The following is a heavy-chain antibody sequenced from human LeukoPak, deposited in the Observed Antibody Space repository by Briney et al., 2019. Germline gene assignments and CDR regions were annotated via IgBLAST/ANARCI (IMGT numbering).Heavy chain of an antibody. J-gene: IGHJ4*02. CDR1: GFTFSSYA. Sequence: GRSLRLSCAGSGFTFSSYAVHWVRQAPGKGLEWVAVISYDGSNKYYADSVKGQFTISRVNSKKTLYLQMNSLRAEDTAVYYCARDPYGDYGGYFEYWGQGTLVTVSS. CDR3: ARDPYGDYGGYFEY. CDR2: ISYDGSNK. V-gene: IGHV3-30-3*01. D-gene: IGHD4-17*01.